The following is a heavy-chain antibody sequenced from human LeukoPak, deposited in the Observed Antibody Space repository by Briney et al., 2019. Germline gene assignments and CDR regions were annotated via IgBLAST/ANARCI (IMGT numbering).Heavy chain of an antibody. CDR2: ISANNGNT. V-gene: IGHV1-18*01. J-gene: IGHJ6*03. CDR3: ARAYFANTVIIPAAMSHYYYYYMDV. D-gene: IGHD2-2*01. Sequence: ASVKVSCKASGYTFSSYGISWVRQAPGQGLEWMGWISANNGNTNYAQKLQGRVTMTTDTSTSTAYMELRSLRSDDTAVYYCARAYFANTVIIPAAMSHYYYYYMDVWGKGTTVTVSS. CDR1: GYTFSSYG.